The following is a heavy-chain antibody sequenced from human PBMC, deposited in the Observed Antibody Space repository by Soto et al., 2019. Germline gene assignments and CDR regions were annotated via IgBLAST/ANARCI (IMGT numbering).Heavy chain of an antibody. J-gene: IGHJ5*02. V-gene: IGHV3-20*01. Sequence: EVQLVESGGGVVRPGGSLRLSCAASGFTFDDYGMSLVRQAPGKGLEWVSGINWNGGSTGYADSVKGRFTISRDNAKNSLYLQMNSLRAEDTALYHCAREYVALWFGETKYNWFDPWGQGTLVTVSS. CDR3: AREYVALWFGETKYNWFDP. CDR2: INWNGGST. D-gene: IGHD3-10*01. CDR1: GFTFDDYG.